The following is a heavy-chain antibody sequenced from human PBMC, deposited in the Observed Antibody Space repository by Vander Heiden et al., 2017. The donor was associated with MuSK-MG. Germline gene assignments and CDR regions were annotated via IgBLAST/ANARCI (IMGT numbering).Heavy chain of an antibody. CDR1: GFTFSTYS. V-gene: IGHV3-21*01. CDR2: ISSSSSYI. D-gene: IGHD2-2*01. J-gene: IGHJ6*03. Sequence: EVQLVESGGGLVKPGGSLRLSCAASGFTFSTYSMNWVRQAPGKGLEWVSSISSSSSYIYYADSVKGRFTISRDNAKNSLYLQMNSLRAEDTAVYYCARYGDVVVPDSYYMDVWGKGTTVTVSS. CDR3: ARYGDVVVPDSYYMDV.